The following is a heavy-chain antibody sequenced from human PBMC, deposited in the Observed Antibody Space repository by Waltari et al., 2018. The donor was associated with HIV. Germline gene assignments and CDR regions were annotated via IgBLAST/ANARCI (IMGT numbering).Heavy chain of an antibody. Sequence: GFIFENCWMSWVRPSPGEGLEWLANMKGDGSEENYADALTSRFTISRLNDKAALYLQMERMKVNDTAIYFCTRGAVYSNGTNAAFDVWGRGTMITVSS. CDR2: MKGDGSEE. D-gene: IGHD4-4*01. J-gene: IGHJ3*01. CDR1: GFIFENCW. CDR3: TRGAVYSNGTNAAFDV. V-gene: IGHV3-7*03.